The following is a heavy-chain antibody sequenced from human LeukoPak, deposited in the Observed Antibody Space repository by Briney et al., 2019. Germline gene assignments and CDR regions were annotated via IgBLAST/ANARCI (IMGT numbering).Heavy chain of an antibody. V-gene: IGHV4-34*01. J-gene: IGHJ4*02. Sequence: PSETLSLTCAVYGGSFRGYYWSWIRQPPGKGLEWIGEINHSGSTNYNPSLKSRVTISVDTSKNQFSLKLSSVTAADTAVYYCARGGVFDYWGQGTLVTVSS. CDR1: GGSFRGYY. CDR2: INHSGST. CDR3: ARGGVFDY. D-gene: IGHD3-16*01.